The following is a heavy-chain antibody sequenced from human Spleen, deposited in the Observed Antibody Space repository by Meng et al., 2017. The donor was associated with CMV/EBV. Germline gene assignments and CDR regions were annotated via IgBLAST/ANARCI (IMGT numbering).Heavy chain of an antibody. J-gene: IGHJ4*02. CDR2: INPSGGST. CDR1: GDTFSSYY. V-gene: IGHV1-46*01. CDR3: ARDTTMVRGVLTFDY. Sequence: SGDTFSSYYMRWVRQAPGQGLEWMGRINPSGGSTSYAQKFQGRVTMTRDTSTSTVYMELSSLRSEDTAVYYCARDTTMVRGVLTFDYWGQGTLVTVSS. D-gene: IGHD3-10*01.